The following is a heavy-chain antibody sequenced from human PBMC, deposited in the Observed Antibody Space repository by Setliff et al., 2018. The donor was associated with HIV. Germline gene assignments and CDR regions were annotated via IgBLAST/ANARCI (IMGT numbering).Heavy chain of an antibody. Sequence: SETLSLTCAVSGYSISSGYYWGWIRQPPGKGLEWIGSIYHSGSTYYNPFLKGRVTMSLDTSKNQISLKLTSVTASDTAVYYCARGAGYYDFWSGYYVYNYLDPWGQGTLVTVSS. V-gene: IGHV4-38-2*01. CDR1: GYSISSGYY. CDR3: ARGAGYYDFWSGYYVYNYLDP. D-gene: IGHD3-3*01. J-gene: IGHJ5*02. CDR2: IYHSGST.